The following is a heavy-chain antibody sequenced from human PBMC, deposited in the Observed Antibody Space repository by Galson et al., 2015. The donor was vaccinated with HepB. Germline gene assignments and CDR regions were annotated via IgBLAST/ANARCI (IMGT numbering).Heavy chain of an antibody. Sequence: SVKVSCKASGYTFTSYAMNWVRQAPGQGLEWMGWINTNTGNPTYAQGFTGRFVFSLDTSVSTAYLQISSLKAEDTAVYYCATNGYCSGGSCYSGPGVFDYWGQGTLVTVSS. CDR3: ATNGYCSGGSCYSGPGVFDY. CDR1: GYTFTSYA. CDR2: INTNTGNP. J-gene: IGHJ4*02. D-gene: IGHD2-15*01. V-gene: IGHV7-4-1*02.